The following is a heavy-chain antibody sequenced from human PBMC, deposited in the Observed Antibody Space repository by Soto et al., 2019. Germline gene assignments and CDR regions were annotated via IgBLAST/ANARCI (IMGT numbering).Heavy chain of an antibody. Sequence: EVQLVESGGGLVKPGGSLRLSCAASGFTFSSYSMNWVRQAPGKGLEWVSSISSSSSYIYYADSVKGRFTISRDNAKNSLYLQMNSLRAEDTAVYYCARDNGGSTSWGMDVWGQGTTVTVSS. CDR1: GFTFSSYS. V-gene: IGHV3-21*01. D-gene: IGHD2-2*01. CDR2: ISSSSSYI. CDR3: ARDNGGSTSWGMDV. J-gene: IGHJ6*02.